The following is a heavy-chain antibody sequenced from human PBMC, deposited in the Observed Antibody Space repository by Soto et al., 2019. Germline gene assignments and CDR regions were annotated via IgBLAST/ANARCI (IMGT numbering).Heavy chain of an antibody. CDR1: GGSFRGYY. CDR2: INHSGST. D-gene: IGHD3-10*01. V-gene: IGHV4-34*01. CDR3: ARGSHLAITMVRGVREARFDY. J-gene: IGHJ4*02. Sequence: SETLSLTCAVYGGSFRGYYWGWISQPPGTGLEWIGEINHSGSTNYNPSLKSRVTISVDTSKNQFSLKLSSVTAADTAVYYCARGSHLAITMVRGVREARFDYWGLVTLVTVS.